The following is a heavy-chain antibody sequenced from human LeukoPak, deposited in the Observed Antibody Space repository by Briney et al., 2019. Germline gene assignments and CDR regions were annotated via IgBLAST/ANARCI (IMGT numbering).Heavy chain of an antibody. Sequence: EAAVKVSFKSSGCTFSSYAFSLVRQAPGQGVEWMGGIIPIFGRANYAQKFQGRVPITTDESTSTAYMELSSLRSEDMAVYYCARGHYDYSNVQKIYYYYYMDVWGKGTTVTVSS. CDR3: ARGHYDYSNVQKIYYYYYMDV. V-gene: IGHV1-69*05. J-gene: IGHJ6*03. D-gene: IGHD4-11*01. CDR2: IIPIFGRA. CDR1: GCTFSSYA.